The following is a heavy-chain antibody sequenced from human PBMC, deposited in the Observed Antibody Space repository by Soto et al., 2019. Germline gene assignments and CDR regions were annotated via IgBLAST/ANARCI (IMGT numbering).Heavy chain of an antibody. CDR3: ARIGDCSSTSCYSDYFDY. CDR2: IIPIFGTA. D-gene: IGHD2-2*01. Sequence: ASLKVSCKAAGGTFSSYAISWVRQAPGQGLEWMGGIIPIFGTANYAQKFQGRVTITADESTSTAYMELSSLRSEDTAVYYCARIGDCSSTSCYSDYFDYWGQGTLVTVSS. CDR1: GGTFSSYA. J-gene: IGHJ4*02. V-gene: IGHV1-69*13.